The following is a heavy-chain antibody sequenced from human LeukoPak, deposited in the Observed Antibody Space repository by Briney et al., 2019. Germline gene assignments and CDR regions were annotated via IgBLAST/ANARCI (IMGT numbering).Heavy chain of an antibody. Sequence: SETLSLTCAVYGGSFSGYYWSWIRQPPGKGLEWIGEINHSGSTNYNPSLKSRVTISVDTSKNQFSLKLSSVTAADTAVYYCASHRRTISGSYRPYYFDYWAKETLVTVPS. CDR3: ASHRRTISGSYRPYYFDY. J-gene: IGHJ4*02. D-gene: IGHD3-16*02. CDR1: GGSFSGYY. CDR2: INHSGST. V-gene: IGHV4-34*01.